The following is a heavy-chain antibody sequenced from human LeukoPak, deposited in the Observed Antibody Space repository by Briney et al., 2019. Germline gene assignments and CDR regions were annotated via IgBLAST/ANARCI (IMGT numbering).Heavy chain of an antibody. CDR3: AREYYYDSSGYSDSYYFDY. J-gene: IGHJ4*02. CDR1: GYSISSGYY. CDR2: IYYSGST. V-gene: IGHV4-61*01. D-gene: IGHD3-22*01. Sequence: SETLSLTCTVSGYSISSGYYWGWIRQPPGKGLEWIGYIYYSGSTNYNPSLKSRVTISVDTSKNQFSLKLSSVTAADTAVYYCAREYYYDSSGYSDSYYFDYWGQGTLVTVSS.